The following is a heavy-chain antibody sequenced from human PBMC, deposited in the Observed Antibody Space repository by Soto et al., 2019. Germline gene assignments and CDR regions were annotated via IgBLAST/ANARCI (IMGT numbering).Heavy chain of an antibody. D-gene: IGHD6-19*01. CDR2: MFNGGSA. J-gene: IGHJ3*02. V-gene: IGHV4-59*08. Sequence: SETLSLTCTFSGGSLSNYYWSWIRQPPGKGLEWVGYMFNGGSANYNPSLKSRVAISVDMSQNQFSLKLTSVTAADTAVYYCASQRGGWYYAFDIWGQGTMVTVSS. CDR1: GGSLSNYY. CDR3: ASQRGGWYYAFDI.